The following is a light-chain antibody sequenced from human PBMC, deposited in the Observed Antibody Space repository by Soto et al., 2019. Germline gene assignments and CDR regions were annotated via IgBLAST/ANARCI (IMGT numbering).Light chain of an antibody. CDR3: SALDDSLNGYV. CDR1: SSSIGSTT. CDR2: SND. V-gene: IGLV1-44*01. Sequence: QSVLTQPPSASGTPGQRVTISCSGSSSSIGSTTVAWYQQLPGTTPKLLLFSNDQRPSGFPDRFSGSKSGTSASLAISGLQSEDEAEYYCSALDDSLNGYVFGTGTKLTVL. J-gene: IGLJ1*01.